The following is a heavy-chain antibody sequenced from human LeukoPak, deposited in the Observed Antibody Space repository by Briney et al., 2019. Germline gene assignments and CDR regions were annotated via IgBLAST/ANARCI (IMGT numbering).Heavy chain of an antibody. D-gene: IGHD6-6*01. CDR1: GDSVSSSSAA. CDR3: ARANLATRAFDY. Sequence: SQTLSLTCAISGDSVSSSSAAWNWIRQSPSRGLEWLGRTYYRSKWSTDYAVSVKSRITINPDTSKNQFSLQVNSVTPEDTAVYYCARANLATRAFDYWGQGILVTVSS. J-gene: IGHJ4*02. V-gene: IGHV6-1*01. CDR2: TYYRSKWST.